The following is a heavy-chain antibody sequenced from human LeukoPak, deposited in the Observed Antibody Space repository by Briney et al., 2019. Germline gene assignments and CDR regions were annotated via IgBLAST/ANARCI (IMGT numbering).Heavy chain of an antibody. CDR2: IKQDGSEK. CDR3: ATTIPPYYDILTGYSDY. D-gene: IGHD3-9*01. Sequence: GGSLRLSCAASGFTFSSYWMSWVRQAPGKGLEWVANIKQDGSEKYYVDSVKGRFTISRDNAKNSLYLQMNSLRAEDTAVYYCATTIPPYYDILTGYSDYWGQGTLVTVSS. CDR1: GFTFSSYW. V-gene: IGHV3-7*03. J-gene: IGHJ4*02.